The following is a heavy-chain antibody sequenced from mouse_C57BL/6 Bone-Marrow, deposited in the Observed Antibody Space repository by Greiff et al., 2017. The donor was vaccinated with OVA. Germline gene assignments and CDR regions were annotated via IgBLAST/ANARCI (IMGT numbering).Heavy chain of an antibody. CDR3: ARCYGSSPYYAMDY. V-gene: IGHV1-72*01. CDR1: GYTFTSYW. CDR2: IDPNSGGT. D-gene: IGHD1-1*01. J-gene: IGHJ4*01. Sequence: QVQPKQPGAELVKPGASVKLSCKASGYTFTSYWMHWVKQRPGRGLEWIGRIDPNSGGTKYNEKFKSKATLTVDKPSSTAYMQLSSLTSEDSAVYYCARCYGSSPYYAMDYWGQGTSVTVSS.